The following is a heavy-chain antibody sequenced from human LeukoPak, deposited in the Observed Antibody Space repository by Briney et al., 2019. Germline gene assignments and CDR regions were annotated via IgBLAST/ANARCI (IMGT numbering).Heavy chain of an antibody. CDR2: ISSSGSSI. Sequence: PGGSLRPSCAASGFTFSDYRMNWVRQGPGKGLEWVSYISSSGSSIYYADSVKGRFTISRDNAKNSLFLQMNSLRAEDTAVYYCARKYCSTTSCSWGFDYWGQGTLVTVSS. CDR1: GFTFSDYR. J-gene: IGHJ4*02. V-gene: IGHV3-48*04. D-gene: IGHD2-2*01. CDR3: ARKYCSTTSCSWGFDY.